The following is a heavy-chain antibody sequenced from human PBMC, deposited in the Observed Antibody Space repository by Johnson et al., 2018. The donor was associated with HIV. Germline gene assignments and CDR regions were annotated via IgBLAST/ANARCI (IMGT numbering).Heavy chain of an antibody. CDR2: ISYDGSNK. Sequence: VQLVEYGGGVVQPGRSLRLSCAASGFTFSTYAMHWVRQAPGKGLEWVAVISYDGSNKYYAESVKGRFTISRDNSKNTMYLQMNSLRAEDTAVYYCARDPDIWGQGTMVTVSS. J-gene: IGHJ3*02. CDR1: GFTFSTYA. CDR3: ARDPDI. V-gene: IGHV3-30*04.